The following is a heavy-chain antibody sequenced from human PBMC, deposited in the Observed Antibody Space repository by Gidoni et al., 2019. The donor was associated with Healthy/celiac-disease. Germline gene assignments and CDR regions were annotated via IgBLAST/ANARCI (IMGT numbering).Heavy chain of an antibody. J-gene: IGHJ4*02. Sequence: STYYNPSLKSRVTISVDTSKNQFSLKLSSVTAADTAVYYCARLDSVSSLQFDYWGQGTLVTVSS. V-gene: IGHV4-39*01. CDR3: ARLDSVSSLQFDY. D-gene: IGHD2-21*01. CDR2: ST.